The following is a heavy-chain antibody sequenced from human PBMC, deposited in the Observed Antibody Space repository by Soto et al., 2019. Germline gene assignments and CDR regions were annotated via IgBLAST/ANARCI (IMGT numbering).Heavy chain of an antibody. J-gene: IGHJ6*02. CDR2: IIPIFGTA. D-gene: IGHD2-8*01. CDR1: GGTFSSYA. V-gene: IGHV1-69*01. Sequence: QVQLVQSGAEVKKPGSSVKVSCKASGGTFSSYAISWVRQAPGQGLEWMVGIIPIFGTANYAQKFQGRVTITADESTSTAYMELSSLRSEDTAVYYCARRIVLMVYADLYYYYGMDVWGQGTTVTVS. CDR3: ARRIVLMVYADLYYYYGMDV.